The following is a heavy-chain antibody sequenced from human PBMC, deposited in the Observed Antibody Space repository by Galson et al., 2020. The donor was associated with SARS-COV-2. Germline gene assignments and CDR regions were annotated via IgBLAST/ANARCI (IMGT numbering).Heavy chain of an antibody. J-gene: IGHJ4*02. CDR3: ARGGTATSIWDY. CDR2: IWYDGSNK. V-gene: IGHV3-33*01. CDR1: GFTFSSYG. Sequence: GGSLRLSCAASGFTFSSYGMHWVRQAPGKGLEWVAVIWYDGSNKYYADSVKGRFSISRDNSKNTLYLQMNSLRAKDTAVYYCARGGTATSIWDYWGQGTLATVSS. D-gene: IGHD1-1*01.